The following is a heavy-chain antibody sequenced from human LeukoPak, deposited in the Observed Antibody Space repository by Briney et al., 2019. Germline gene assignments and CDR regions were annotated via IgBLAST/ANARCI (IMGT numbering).Heavy chain of an antibody. CDR2: ISGSGGST. J-gene: IGHJ4*02. CDR1: GFTFSSYA. CDR3: AKGVATAMVHEFYFDY. Sequence: PGGSLRLSCAASGFTFSSYAMSWVRQAPGKGLEWVSAISGSGGSTYYADSVKGRFTISRDNSKNTLYLQMNSLRAEDTAVYYCAKGVATAMVHEFYFDYWGQGTLVTVSS. V-gene: IGHV3-23*01. D-gene: IGHD5-18*01.